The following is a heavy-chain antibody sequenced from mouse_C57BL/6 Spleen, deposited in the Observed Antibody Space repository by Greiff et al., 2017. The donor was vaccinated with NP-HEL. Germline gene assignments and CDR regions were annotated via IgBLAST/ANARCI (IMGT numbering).Heavy chain of an antibody. J-gene: IGHJ4*01. Sequence: EVQLQQSGPVLVKPGASVKMSCKASGYTFTDYYMNWVKQSHGKSLEWIGVINPYNGGTSYNQKFKGKATLTVDKSSSTAYMELNSLTSEDSAVYYCASRLLYAMDYWGQGTSVTVSS. V-gene: IGHV1-19*01. CDR1: GYTFTDYY. CDR3: ASRLLYAMDY. D-gene: IGHD2-12*01. CDR2: INPYNGGT.